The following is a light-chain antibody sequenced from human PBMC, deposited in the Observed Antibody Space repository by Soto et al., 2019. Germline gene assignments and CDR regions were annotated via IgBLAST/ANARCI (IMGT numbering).Light chain of an antibody. Sequence: EIVMTQSPATLSVLPGERATLSCRASQSVSSNLAWYQQKPGQAPRLLIYGASTRATGVPARFSGSGSGTEFTLAISSLQSEDFAVYYCHHYYNWPLTFGGGTKVDIK. CDR2: GAS. CDR3: HHYYNWPLT. J-gene: IGKJ4*01. V-gene: IGKV3-15*01. CDR1: QSVSSN.